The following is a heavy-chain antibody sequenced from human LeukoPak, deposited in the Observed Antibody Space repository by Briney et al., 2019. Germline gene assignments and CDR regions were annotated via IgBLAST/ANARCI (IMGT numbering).Heavy chain of an antibody. CDR2: ISYDGSNK. CDR3: AKEGYAEYFQH. J-gene: IGHJ1*01. CDR1: GFTFSSYG. Sequence: GRSLRLSCAASGFTFSSYGMHWVRQGPGKGLEWVAVISYDGSNKYYADSVKGRFTISRDNSKNTLYLQMNSLRAEDTAVYYCAKEGYAEYFQHWGQDTLVTVSS. V-gene: IGHV3-30*18. D-gene: IGHD5-12*01.